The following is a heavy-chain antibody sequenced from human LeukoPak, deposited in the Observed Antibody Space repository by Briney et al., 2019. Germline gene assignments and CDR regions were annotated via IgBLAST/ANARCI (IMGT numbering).Heavy chain of an antibody. J-gene: IGHJ3*02. CDR1: GFTFSNAW. CDR2: IKSKTDGGTT. D-gene: IGHD6-13*01. CDR3: TTDSSSWYVYI. Sequence: PGGSLRLSYAASGFTFSNAWMSWVRQALGKGLEWVGRIKSKTDGGTTDYAAPVKGRFTISRDDSKNTLYLQMNSLKTEDTAVYYCTTDSSSWYVYIWGQGTMVTVSS. V-gene: IGHV3-15*01.